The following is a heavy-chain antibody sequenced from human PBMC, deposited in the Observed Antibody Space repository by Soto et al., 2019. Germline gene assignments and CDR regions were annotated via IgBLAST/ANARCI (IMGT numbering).Heavy chain of an antibody. CDR3: AAFVVGGPSGWFDP. CDR2: IVVGSGNT. CDR1: GFTFTRSA. D-gene: IGHD1-26*01. V-gene: IGHV1-58*02. J-gene: IGHJ5*02. Sequence: QMQLVQSGPEVKKPGTSVKVSCKASGFTFTRSAMQWVRQARGQRREWIGWIVVGSGNTNYGQRFQERVNISRDMYTRTTYMELSNLRSEDTAVYYCAAFVVGGPSGWFDPWGQGTLVTVSS.